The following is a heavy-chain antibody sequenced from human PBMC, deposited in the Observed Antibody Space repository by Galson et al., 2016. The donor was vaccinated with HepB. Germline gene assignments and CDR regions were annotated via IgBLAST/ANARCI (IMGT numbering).Heavy chain of an antibody. V-gene: IGHV2-5*02. J-gene: IGHJ3*02. CDR3: AQSPTAVSDNFDAFDI. Sequence: PALVKPTQTLTLTCTFSGFSLRTSGEGVGWIRQPPGKALEWLALVYWDDYKRYSPSLMSRLTITKDTSKNQVVLTMANMDPVDTGTYYCAQSPTAVSDNFDAFDIWGQGTMVTVSS. D-gene: IGHD6-19*01. CDR1: GFSLRTSGEG. CDR2: VYWDDYK.